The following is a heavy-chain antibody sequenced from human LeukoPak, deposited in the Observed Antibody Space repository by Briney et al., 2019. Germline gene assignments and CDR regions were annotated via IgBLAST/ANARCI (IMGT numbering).Heavy chain of an antibody. J-gene: IGHJ4*02. CDR2: ISSRGDTI. CDR3: VRDRNGYYSFDY. D-gene: IGHD3-22*01. V-gene: IGHV3-11*01. Sequence: GGSLRLSCAASRFAFSDYYMSWIRQAPGKGLEWVSYISSRGDTIYYADSVRGRFTISRDNAERSLYLQMNGLRAEDTAVYYCVRDRNGYYSFDYWGQGTLVTVSS. CDR1: RFAFSDYY.